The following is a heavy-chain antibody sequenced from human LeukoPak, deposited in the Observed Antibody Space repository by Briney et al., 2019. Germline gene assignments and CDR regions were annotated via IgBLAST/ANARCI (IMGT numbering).Heavy chain of an antibody. Sequence: PSETLSLTCTVSGGSISSSSYYWGWIRQPPGKGLEWIGSIYYSGSTYYNPSLKSRVTISVDTSKNQFSLKPSSVTAADTAVYYCARGSPYWYFDLWGRGTLVTVSS. J-gene: IGHJ2*01. CDR2: IYYSGST. V-gene: IGHV4-39*07. CDR3: ARGSPYWYFDL. CDR1: GGSISSSSYY.